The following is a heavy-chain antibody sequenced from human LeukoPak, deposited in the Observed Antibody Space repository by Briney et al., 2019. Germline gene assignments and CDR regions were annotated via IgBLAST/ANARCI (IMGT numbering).Heavy chain of an antibody. V-gene: IGHV3-21*04. CDR1: GFTFSSYS. Sequence: GGSLRLSCAASGFTFSSYSMNWVRQAPGKGLEWVSSISSSSSYIYYADSVKGRFTISRDNAKNSLYLQMNSLRAEDTAIYYCAKEPIAVAGNYFDYWGQGTLVTVSS. J-gene: IGHJ4*02. CDR2: ISSSSSYI. CDR3: AKEPIAVAGNYFDY. D-gene: IGHD6-19*01.